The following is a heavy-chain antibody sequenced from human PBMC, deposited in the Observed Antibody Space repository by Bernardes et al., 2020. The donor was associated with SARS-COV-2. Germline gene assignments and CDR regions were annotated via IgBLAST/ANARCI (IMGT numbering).Heavy chain of an antibody. Sequence: GGSLRLSCAASGLIVSSNHMNWVRQAPGKGLEWVSIIYSGGPTDYADSVKGRFTISRDNAKNSLFLQMNSLRAEDTAVYYCARAEGGAMDVWGQGTTVTVSS. CDR1: GLIVSSNH. CDR2: IYSGGPT. CDR3: ARAEGGAMDV. V-gene: IGHV3-53*01. J-gene: IGHJ6*02. D-gene: IGHD1-26*01.